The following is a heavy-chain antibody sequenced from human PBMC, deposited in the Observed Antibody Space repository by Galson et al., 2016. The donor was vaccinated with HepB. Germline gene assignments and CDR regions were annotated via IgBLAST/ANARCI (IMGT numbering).Heavy chain of an antibody. D-gene: IGHD2-15*01. Sequence: SLRLSCAASGFTFSSHGMHWVRQAPGKGLEWVTVISYDGSNQYYADSVKGRFTISRDNSNNTLDLQMNSLRAEDTAVYYCVKENWGDCRGRSCYYFGSWGQGTLVTVSS. J-gene: IGHJ4*02. CDR1: GFTFSSHG. CDR2: ISYDGSNQ. CDR3: VKENWGDCRGRSCYYFGS. V-gene: IGHV3-30*18.